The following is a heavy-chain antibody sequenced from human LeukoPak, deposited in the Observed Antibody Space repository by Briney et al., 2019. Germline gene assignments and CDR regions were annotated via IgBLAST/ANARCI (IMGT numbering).Heavy chain of an antibody. D-gene: IGHD2-2*01. Sequence: SETLSLTCTVSGGSISSGGYYWSRIRQPPGKGLEWIGYIYHSGSTYYNPSLKSRVTISVDRSKNQFSLKLSSVTAADTAVYYCARGIVVVPAAKNYFDYWGQGTLVTVSS. CDR3: ARGIVVVPAAKNYFDY. CDR2: IYHSGST. V-gene: IGHV4-30-2*01. CDR1: GGSISSGGYY. J-gene: IGHJ4*02.